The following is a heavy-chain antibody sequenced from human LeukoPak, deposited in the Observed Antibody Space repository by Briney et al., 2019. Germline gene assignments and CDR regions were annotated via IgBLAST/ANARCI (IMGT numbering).Heavy chain of an antibody. CDR3: AKASVAYASNWWFPV. V-gene: IGHV3-30*18. D-gene: IGHD2-15*01. Sequence: PGGSLRLSCAASGFTFSSFGMHWVRQAPGKGLEWVAVISYDGRSDYYADSVRGRFTISRDSPKNTLYLQMNSLRIEDTAVYYCAKASVAYASNWWFPVWGQGTLVTVSS. CDR2: ISYDGRSD. J-gene: IGHJ4*02. CDR1: GFTFSSFG.